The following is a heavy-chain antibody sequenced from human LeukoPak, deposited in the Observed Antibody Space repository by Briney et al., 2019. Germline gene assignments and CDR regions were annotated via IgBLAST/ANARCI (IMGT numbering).Heavy chain of an antibody. D-gene: IGHD6-19*01. V-gene: IGHV1-8*03. CDR1: GYTFTSYY. CDR3: ARINGVTGYSSGWYGEWFDP. Sequence: ASVKVSCKASGYTFTSYYMHWVRQATGQGLEWMGWMNPNSGNTGYAQKFQGRVTITRNTSISTAYMELSSLRSEDTAVYYCARINGVTGYSSGWYGEWFDPWGQGTLVTVSS. CDR2: MNPNSGNT. J-gene: IGHJ5*02.